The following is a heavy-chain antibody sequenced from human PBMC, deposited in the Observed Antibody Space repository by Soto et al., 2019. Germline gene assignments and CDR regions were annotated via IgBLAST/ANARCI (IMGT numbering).Heavy chain of an antibody. CDR2: VKHRPKDFGT. J-gene: IGHJ5*02. D-gene: IGHD3-16*01. V-gene: IGHV3-72*01. CDR1: GFTFSDYY. Sequence: EIQLVESGGGSVQPGGSLRLSCVASGFTFSDYYMDWVRQAPGKGLEWVARVKHRPKDFGTEYAASVPVRFIISRDDSQKSLFLQIISLKAEATSLYYCVRNALGLFVPWGQGTLVTVSS. CDR3: VRNALGLFVP.